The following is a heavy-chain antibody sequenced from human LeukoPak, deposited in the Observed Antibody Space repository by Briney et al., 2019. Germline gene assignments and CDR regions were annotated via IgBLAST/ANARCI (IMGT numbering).Heavy chain of an antibody. J-gene: IGHJ3*02. CDR3: ARRSLKYYYDSSGAPGGAFDI. D-gene: IGHD3-22*01. V-gene: IGHV4-34*01. Sequence: PSETLSLTCAVYGGSFSGYYWSWIRQPPGKGLEWIGEINHSGSTNYNPSLKSRVTISVDTSKNQFSLKLSSVTAADTAVYYCARRSLKYYYDSSGAPGGAFDIWGQGTMVTVSS. CDR1: GGSFSGYY. CDR2: INHSGST.